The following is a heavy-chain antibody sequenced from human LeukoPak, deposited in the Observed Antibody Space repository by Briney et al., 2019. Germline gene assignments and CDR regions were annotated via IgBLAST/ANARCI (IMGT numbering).Heavy chain of an antibody. CDR1: GFTFSTYE. V-gene: IGHV3-48*03. J-gene: IGHJ4*02. D-gene: IGHD2-21*02. CDR3: AREAGHCGGDCNDY. CDR2: IGISPDST. Sequence: GGSLRLSCAASGFTFSTYEMNWVRQAPGKGLERISYIGISPDSTVYADSVKGRFTISRDNAKSTLYLQMNSLRAEDTALYYCAREAGHCGGDCNDYWGQGILVTVSS.